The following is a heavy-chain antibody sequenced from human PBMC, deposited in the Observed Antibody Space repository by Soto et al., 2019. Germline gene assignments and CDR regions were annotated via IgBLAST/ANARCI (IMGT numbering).Heavy chain of an antibody. Sequence: QVQLVQSGAEVKKPGSSVKVSCKASGGTFSSYTSSWVRQAPGQALEWMGRIIPILGIANYAQKFQGRVTITADKSTSTAYMELSSLRSEDTAVYYCARSYGDYDPYYYYGMDVWGQGTTVTVSS. CDR2: IIPILGIA. CDR3: ARSYGDYDPYYYYGMDV. J-gene: IGHJ6*02. V-gene: IGHV1-69*02. CDR1: GGTFSSYT. D-gene: IGHD4-17*01.